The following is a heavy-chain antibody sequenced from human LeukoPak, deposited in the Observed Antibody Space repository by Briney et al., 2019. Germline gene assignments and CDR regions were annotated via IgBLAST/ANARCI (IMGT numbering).Heavy chain of an antibody. V-gene: IGHV4-59*01. Sequence: LETLSLTCTVSGGSISSYYWSWIRQPPGKGLEWIGYIYSSGTTNYNPSLKSRVTISVDTSKNQFSLSLSSVTTADTAVYYCARDPFLWGQGTLVTVSS. J-gene: IGHJ4*02. CDR1: GGSISSYY. CDR2: IYSSGTT. D-gene: IGHD2/OR15-2a*01. CDR3: ARDPFL.